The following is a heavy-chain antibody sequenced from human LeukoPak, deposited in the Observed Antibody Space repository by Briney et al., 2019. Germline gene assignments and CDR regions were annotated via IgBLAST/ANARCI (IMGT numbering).Heavy chain of an antibody. CDR2: ISSSSSYI. J-gene: IGHJ4*02. V-gene: IGHV3-21*01. CDR1: GFTFSSYS. CDR3: ASVPYSSGWYQAQFDY. Sequence: GGSLRLSCAASGFTFSSYSMNWVRQAPGKGLEWVSSISSSSSYIYYADSVKGRFTISRDNAKNSLYLQMNSLRAEDTAVYYCASVPYSSGWYQAQFDYWGQGTLVTVSS. D-gene: IGHD6-19*01.